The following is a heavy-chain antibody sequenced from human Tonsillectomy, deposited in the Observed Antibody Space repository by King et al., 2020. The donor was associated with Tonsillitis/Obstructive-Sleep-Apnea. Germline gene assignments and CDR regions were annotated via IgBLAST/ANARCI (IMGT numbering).Heavy chain of an antibody. CDR1: GFTFSSYA. CDR2: ISFDGSNK. V-gene: IGHV3-30*04. Sequence: VQLVESGEGVVQPGRSLRLSCAASGFTFSSYAMHWVRQAPGKGLEWVAVISFDGSNKYYADSVKGRFTISRDNSKNTVYLQMNSLRAEDTALYYCARVLAWGLGGEVRSVDYWGQGTLVTVSS. CDR3: ARVLAWGLGGEVRSVDY. J-gene: IGHJ4*02. D-gene: IGHD3-16*01.